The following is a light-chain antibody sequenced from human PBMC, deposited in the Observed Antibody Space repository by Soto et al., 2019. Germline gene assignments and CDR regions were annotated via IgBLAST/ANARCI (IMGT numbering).Light chain of an antibody. V-gene: IGKV3-20*01. CDR3: QQYGGSLLT. Sequence: EIVLTQSPGTLSLSTGERATLSCRASQSVSSSYLAWYQQKPGQAPRLLIYGASSRATGIPDRFSGSGSGTDFTLTISRLDPEEFAVYYCQQYGGSLLTFGGGTKVDIK. J-gene: IGKJ4*01. CDR1: QSVSSSY. CDR2: GAS.